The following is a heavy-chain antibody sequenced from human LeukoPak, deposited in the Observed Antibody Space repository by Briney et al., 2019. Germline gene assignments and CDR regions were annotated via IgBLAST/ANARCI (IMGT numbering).Heavy chain of an antibody. V-gene: IGHV4-61*02. D-gene: IGHD3-3*01. CDR3: ARDVQPARFLEWSHSWFDP. CDR2: IYTSGST. Sequence: PSETLSLTCTVSGGSISSGSYYWSWIRQPAGKGLEWIGRIYTSGSTNYNPSLKSRVTISVDTSKNQFSLKLSSVTAADTAVYYCARDVQPARFLEWSHSWFDPWGQGTLVTVSS. CDR1: GGSISSGSYY. J-gene: IGHJ5*02.